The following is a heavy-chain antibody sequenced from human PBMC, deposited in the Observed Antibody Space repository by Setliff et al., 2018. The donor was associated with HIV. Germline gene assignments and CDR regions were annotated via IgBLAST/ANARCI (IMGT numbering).Heavy chain of an antibody. J-gene: IGHJ5*02. CDR3: ARRIDNSGSFPDKNWFDT. CDR2: IFSSGST. V-gene: IGHV4-4*09. D-gene: IGHD3-10*01. CDR1: GGSISSYC. Sequence: PSETLSLTCTVSGGSISSYCWNWIRQSPGRGLEWIGFIFSSGSTKYNPSLLSRVTMSIDTSKNQFSLKLTSVTAADTAVYYCARRIDNSGSFPDKNWFDTWGQGTLVTVSS.